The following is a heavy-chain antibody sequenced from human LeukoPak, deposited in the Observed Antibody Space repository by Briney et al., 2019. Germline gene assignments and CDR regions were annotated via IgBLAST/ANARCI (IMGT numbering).Heavy chain of an antibody. D-gene: IGHD1-1*01. Sequence: PGGSLRLSCAASGFTFRSYEMNWVRQAPGKGLEWVSYISSTGSTIYYADSVKGRFTISRDNAKNSLYLQMNSLRTEDTAVYYCARDHWNHIRGSFDIWGQGTMVTVSS. CDR3: ARDHWNHIRGSFDI. CDR1: GFTFRSYE. J-gene: IGHJ3*02. V-gene: IGHV3-48*03. CDR2: ISSTGSTI.